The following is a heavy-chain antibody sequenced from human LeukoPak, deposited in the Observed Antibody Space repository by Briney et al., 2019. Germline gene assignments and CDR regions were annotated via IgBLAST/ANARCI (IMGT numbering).Heavy chain of an antibody. CDR2: ISGSGDTI. CDR1: GGSFSGYY. V-gene: IGHV3-11*04. J-gene: IGHJ4*02. D-gene: IGHD3-22*01. CDR3: ASSRYDSSGYYGIISY. Sequence: LSLTCAVYGGSFSGYYWSWIRQPPGKGLEWISHISGSGDTIYYADSVKGRFTISRDNTKNSLYLQMNSLRAEDTAVYYCASSRYDSSGYYGIISYWGQGTLVTVSS.